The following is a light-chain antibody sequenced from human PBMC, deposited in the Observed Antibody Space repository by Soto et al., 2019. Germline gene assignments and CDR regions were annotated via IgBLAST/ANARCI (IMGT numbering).Light chain of an antibody. CDR1: QSISSW. Sequence: DIQMTQSPSTLSASVGDTVTITSRAGQSISSWLAWYQQKPGKAPKLLIYKASSLESGVPSRFSGSGSGTEFTLTISSLQPDDFATFYCHQYDRFPYTFGQGTKLEI. V-gene: IGKV1-5*03. J-gene: IGKJ2*01. CDR3: HQYDRFPYT. CDR2: KAS.